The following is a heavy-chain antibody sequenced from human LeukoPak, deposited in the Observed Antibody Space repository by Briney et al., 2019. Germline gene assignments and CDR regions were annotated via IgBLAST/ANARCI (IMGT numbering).Heavy chain of an antibody. Sequence: GGSLRLSCAASGFTFSSYAMSWVRQAPGKGLEWVSGISGSGGSTHYADSVKGRFTISRDNAKNSLYLQMNSLRAEDTAVYYCAREVDTAMVGLDYWGQGTLVTVSS. CDR1: GFTFSSYA. D-gene: IGHD5-18*01. V-gene: IGHV3-23*01. CDR3: AREVDTAMVGLDY. J-gene: IGHJ4*02. CDR2: ISGSGGST.